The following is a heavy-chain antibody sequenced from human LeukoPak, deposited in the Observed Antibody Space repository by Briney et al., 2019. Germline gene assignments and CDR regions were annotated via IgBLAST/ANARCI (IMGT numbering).Heavy chain of an antibody. CDR2: TYYRSKWYR. V-gene: IGHV6-1*01. J-gene: IGHJ3*02. CDR3: ARDSDAFDI. CDR1: GDSVSANSAT. Sequence: PSQTLSLTCAISGDSVSANSATWDWVRQSPSRGLEWLGRTYYRSKWYRDYAVSVKSLITINPDSSKNKFSLQLNSVTPEDTALYYCARDSDAFDIWGQGTMVTVSS.